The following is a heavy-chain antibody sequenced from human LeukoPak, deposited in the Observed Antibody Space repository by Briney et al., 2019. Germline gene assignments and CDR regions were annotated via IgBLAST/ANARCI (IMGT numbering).Heavy chain of an antibody. D-gene: IGHD3-10*01. CDR1: GYTFTSYG. Sequence: ASVKVSCKASGYTFTSYGISWVRQAPGQGLEWMGWISAYNGNTNYAQKLQGRVTMTTDTSTSTAYMELRSLRSDDTAVYFCARETPHYYGSGSSKSLFDYWGQGTLVTVSS. V-gene: IGHV1-18*01. CDR3: ARETPHYYGSGSSKSLFDY. J-gene: IGHJ4*02. CDR2: ISAYNGNT.